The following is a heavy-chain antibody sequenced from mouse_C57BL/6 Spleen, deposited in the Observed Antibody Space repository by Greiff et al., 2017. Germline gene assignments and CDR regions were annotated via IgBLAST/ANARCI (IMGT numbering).Heavy chain of an antibody. D-gene: IGHD2-4*01. V-gene: IGHV1-80*01. J-gene: IGHJ2*01. CDR3: ARTDDYGGDY. CDR1: GYAFSSYW. Sequence: QVQLQQSGAELVKPGASVKISCKASGYAFSSYWMNWVKQRPGKGLEWIGQIYPGDGDTNYNGEFKGKATLTADKSSSTAYMQLSSLTSEDAAVYFCARTDDYGGDYWGQGTTLTVSS. CDR2: IYPGDGDT.